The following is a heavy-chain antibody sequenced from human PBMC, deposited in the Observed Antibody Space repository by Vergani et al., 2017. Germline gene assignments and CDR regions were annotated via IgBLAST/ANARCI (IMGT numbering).Heavy chain of an antibody. CDR3: ARGGDCSSTSCYTPYYYYYMDV. D-gene: IGHD2-2*02. V-gene: IGHV1-69*06. J-gene: IGHJ6*03. CDR2: IIPIFGTA. Sequence: QVQLVQSGAEVKKPGSSVKVSCKASGGTFSSYAISWVRQAPGQGLEWMGGIIPIFGTANYAQKFQGRVTITAEKSTSTAYMELSSLRSEDTAVYYCARGGDCSSTSCYTPYYYYYMDVWGKGTTVTVSS. CDR1: GGTFSSYA.